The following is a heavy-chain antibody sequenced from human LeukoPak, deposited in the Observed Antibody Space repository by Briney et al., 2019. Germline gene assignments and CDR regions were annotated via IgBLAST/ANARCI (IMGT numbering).Heavy chain of an antibody. V-gene: IGHV3-11*01. CDR2: ISSSGSTK. D-gene: IGHD6-13*01. Sequence: GGSLRLSCAASGFTFSDYYMSWIRQAPGKGLEGVSYISSSGSTKYYADSVKGRFTISRDNAKNSLYLQMNSLRAEDTAVYYCARWDSSSLLFDYWGQGTLVTVSS. CDR1: GFTFSDYY. J-gene: IGHJ4*02. CDR3: ARWDSSSLLFDY.